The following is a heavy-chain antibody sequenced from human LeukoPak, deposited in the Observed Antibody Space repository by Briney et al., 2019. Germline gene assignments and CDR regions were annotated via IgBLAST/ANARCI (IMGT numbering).Heavy chain of an antibody. CDR1: GGSFSGYY. D-gene: IGHD1-26*01. J-gene: IGHJ5*02. CDR3: ARVRRVGATPTYNWFDP. CDR2: INHSGST. Sequence: SETLSLTCAVYGGSFSGYYWSWMRQPPGKGLEWIGEINHSGSTNYNPSLKSRVTISVDTSKNQFSLKLSSVTAADTAVYYCARVRRVGATPTYNWFDPWGQGTLVTVSS. V-gene: IGHV4-34*01.